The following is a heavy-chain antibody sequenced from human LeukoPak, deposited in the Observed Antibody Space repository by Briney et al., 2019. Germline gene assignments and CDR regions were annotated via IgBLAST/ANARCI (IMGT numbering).Heavy chain of an antibody. Sequence: GGSLRLSCAASRFSLRNFGIAWVRQAPGKGLEWVSTIDSNVHRTHYADSVKGRLTISRDNSKNTLYLQMNILRVEDTAIYYCANEPQYDDFDIWGQGRMVTVSS. CDR1: RFSLRNFG. V-gene: IGHV3-23*05. J-gene: IGHJ3*02. D-gene: IGHD1-14*01. CDR3: ANEPQYDDFDI. CDR2: IDSNVHRT.